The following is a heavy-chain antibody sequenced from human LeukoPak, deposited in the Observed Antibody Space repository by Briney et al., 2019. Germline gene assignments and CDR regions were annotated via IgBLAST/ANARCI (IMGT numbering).Heavy chain of an antibody. D-gene: IGHD4-17*01. CDR1: GGTSSSYA. CDR2: IIPIFGTA. Sequence: SVKVSCKASGGTSSSYAISWVRQAPGQGLEWMGRIIPIFGTANYAQKFQGRVTITTDESTSTAYMELSSLRSEDTAVYYCARGYGDYEPYYFDYWGQGTLVTVSS. J-gene: IGHJ4*02. V-gene: IGHV1-69*05. CDR3: ARGYGDYEPYYFDY.